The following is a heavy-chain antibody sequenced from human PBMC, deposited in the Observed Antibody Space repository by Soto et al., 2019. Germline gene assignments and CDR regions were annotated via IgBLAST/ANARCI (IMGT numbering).Heavy chain of an antibody. CDR3: ARAYEAY. J-gene: IGHJ4*02. V-gene: IGHV3-7*01. CDR1: GFTFNKYW. CDR2: IKEDGSEK. Sequence: EVQLVESGGGLVQPGGSLRLSCAASGFTFNKYWMTWVRQAPGKGLEWVANIKEDGSEKHYVDSVKGRFTISRDNAKNSEYRQMNSLGAEDTAVYYCARAYEAYWGQGNLVAVSS. D-gene: IGHD3-3*01.